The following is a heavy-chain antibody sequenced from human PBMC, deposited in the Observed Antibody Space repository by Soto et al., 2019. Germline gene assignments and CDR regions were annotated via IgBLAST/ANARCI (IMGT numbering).Heavy chain of an antibody. Sequence: QVQLQQWGAGLLKPSETLSLTCAVYGGSFSGYYWTWIRQSPEKGLEWIGEVNHSGTTYYNPYLKTRVPISVHTPKNQFSLKLSSVTAADTAVYYCARGIGYCSSINCYSSRRLRFDSWGQGTLVTVSS. V-gene: IGHV4-34*01. CDR2: VNHSGTT. J-gene: IGHJ4*02. CDR1: GGSFSGYY. D-gene: IGHD2-2*01. CDR3: ARGIGYCSSINCYSSRRLRFDS.